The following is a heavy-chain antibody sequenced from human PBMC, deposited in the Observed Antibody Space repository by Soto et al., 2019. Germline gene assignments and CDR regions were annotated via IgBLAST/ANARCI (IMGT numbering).Heavy chain of an antibody. D-gene: IGHD3-22*01. CDR2: IYSGGST. CDR1: GFTVSSNY. CDR3: ARAENYYDSSGYFTAFDI. Sequence: PGGSLRLSCAASGFTVSSNYMSWVRQAPGKGLEWVSVIYSGGSTYYADSVKGRFTISRHNSKNTLYLQMNSLRAEDTAVYYCARAENYYDSSGYFTAFDIWGQGTMVTVSS. J-gene: IGHJ3*02. V-gene: IGHV3-53*04.